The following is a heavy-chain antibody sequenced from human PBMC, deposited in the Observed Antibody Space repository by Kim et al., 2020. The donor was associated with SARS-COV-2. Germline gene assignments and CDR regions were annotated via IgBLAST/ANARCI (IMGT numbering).Heavy chain of an antibody. V-gene: IGHV4-59*13. CDR2: IYYSGST. J-gene: IGHJ6*02. D-gene: IGHD6-13*01. Sequence: SETLSLTCTVSGGSISSYYWSWIRQPPGKGLEWIGYIYYSGSTNYNPSLKSRVTISVDTSKNQFSLKLSSVTAADTAVYYCARGGSSWVHGYYYYGMDVWGQGTTVTVSS. CDR1: GGSISSYY. CDR3: ARGGSSWVHGYYYYGMDV.